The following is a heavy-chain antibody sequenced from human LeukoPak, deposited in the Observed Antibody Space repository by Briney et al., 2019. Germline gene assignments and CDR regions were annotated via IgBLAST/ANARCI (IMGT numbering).Heavy chain of an antibody. Sequence: GGSLRLSCAASGFTFSSHGMHWVRQAPGKGLEWVAVIWYDGSNKYYADSVKGRFTISRDNSKNTLYLQMNSLRAEDTAVYYCARGPRGVAPAARPSLYYYYGMDVWGQGTTVTVSS. J-gene: IGHJ6*02. CDR3: ARGPRGVAPAARPSLYYYYGMDV. CDR2: IWYDGSNK. V-gene: IGHV3-33*01. CDR1: GFTFSSHG. D-gene: IGHD6-13*01.